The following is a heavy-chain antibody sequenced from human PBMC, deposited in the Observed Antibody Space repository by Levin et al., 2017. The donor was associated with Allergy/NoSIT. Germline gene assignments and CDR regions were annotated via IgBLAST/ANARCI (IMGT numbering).Heavy chain of an antibody. CDR2: ISGNGDRT. CDR3: AKGQYYDSSGFLYKSDAFDM. Sequence: GGSLRLSCAASGFTFKSYGMTWVRQAPGKGLEWVAVISGNGDRTYYADSVKGRFTISRDNSKNTLYVQMNSLRVEDTAIYYCAKGQYYDSSGFLYKSDAFDMWGQGTKVTVSS. V-gene: IGHV3-23*01. J-gene: IGHJ3*02. D-gene: IGHD3-22*01. CDR1: GFTFKSYG.